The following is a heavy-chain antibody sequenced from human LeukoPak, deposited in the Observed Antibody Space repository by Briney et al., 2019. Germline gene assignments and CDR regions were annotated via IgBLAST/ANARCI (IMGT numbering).Heavy chain of an antibody. D-gene: IGHD3-22*01. CDR2: ISYDGSNN. J-gene: IGHJ4*02. CDR3: ARGFYPDRTMIVVVVDY. Sequence: GSLRLSCAASGFTFSSYAMHWVRQAPGKGLEWVAFISYDGSNNYYVDSVKGRFTISRDNSKNTLYLQMNSLRAEDTAVYYCARGFYPDRTMIVVVVDYWGQGSLVTVSS. CDR1: GFTFSSYA. V-gene: IGHV3-30*04.